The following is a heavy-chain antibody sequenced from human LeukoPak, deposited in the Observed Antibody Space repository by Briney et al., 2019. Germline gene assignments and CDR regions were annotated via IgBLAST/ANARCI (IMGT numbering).Heavy chain of an antibody. CDR2: ITTNGDST. V-gene: IGHV3-23*01. CDR3: AKVANNFWSGLDY. Sequence: GGSLRLSCTASGFTFNTYAMNWVRQAPGKGLEWVSGITTNGDSTYYADSVKGRFILSRDNSKSTLYLQMNSLRAEDTAIYYCAKVANNFWSGLDYWGQGALVTVSS. D-gene: IGHD3-3*01. CDR1: GFTFNTYA. J-gene: IGHJ4*02.